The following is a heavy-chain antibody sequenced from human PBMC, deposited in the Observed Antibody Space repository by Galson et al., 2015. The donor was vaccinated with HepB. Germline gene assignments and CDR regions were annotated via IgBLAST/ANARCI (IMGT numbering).Heavy chain of an antibody. CDR2: ISWNGVDV. CDR1: GFTFDDYA. D-gene: IGHD5/OR15-5a*01. J-gene: IGHJ6*02. V-gene: IGHV3-9*01. CDR3: ARSTRPSQDHYYYFYGLDV. Sequence: SLRLSCAGSGFTFDDYAMYWVRQVPGKGLEWVSSISWNGVDVAYGDAVKGRFTISRDNPRNSLYLQMNSLTAEDTAFYFCARSTRPSQDHYYYFYGLDVWGQGTTVSVSS.